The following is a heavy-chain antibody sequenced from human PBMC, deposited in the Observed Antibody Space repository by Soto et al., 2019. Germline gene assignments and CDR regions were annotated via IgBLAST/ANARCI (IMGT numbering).Heavy chain of an antibody. Sequence: GGSLRLSCVASGFTFSNYNMNWVRQAPGKGLELVSHISGTGVYIHYADAVKGRFTISRDNAKSSVYLQMNSLRAEDTAVYYCAREGALKPFSSWGQGALVTVSS. CDR2: ISGTGVYI. V-gene: IGHV3-21*01. CDR1: GFTFSNYN. J-gene: IGHJ5*02. CDR3: AREGALKPFSS.